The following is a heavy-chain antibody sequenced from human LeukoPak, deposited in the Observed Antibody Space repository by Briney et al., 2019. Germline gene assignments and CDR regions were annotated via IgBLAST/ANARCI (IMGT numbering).Heavy chain of an antibody. V-gene: IGHV3-23*01. Sequence: GGSLRLSCAAPGFTFSSYAMSWVRQAPGKGLEWVSAISGSGGSTYYADSVKGRFTISRDNSKNTLYLQMNSLRAEDTAVYYCAKDQRLLWFGELFSWGQGTLVTVSS. D-gene: IGHD3-10*01. CDR1: GFTFSSYA. CDR2: ISGSGGST. J-gene: IGHJ4*02. CDR3: AKDQRLLWFGELFS.